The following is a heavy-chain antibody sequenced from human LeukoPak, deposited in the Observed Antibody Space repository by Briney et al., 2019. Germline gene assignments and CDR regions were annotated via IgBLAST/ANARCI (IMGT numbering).Heavy chain of an antibody. CDR1: GFTFSSYW. D-gene: IGHD6-19*01. CDR3: AGGRGWSSDY. J-gene: IGHJ4*02. V-gene: IGHV3-7*03. CDR2: IEQDGSEK. Sequence: GGSLRLSCAPSGFTFSSYWMNWVRQAPGKGLEWVANIEQDGSEKNYVDSVKGRFTISRDNAKNSLYLQMSSLRAEDTAVYYCAGGRGWSSDYWGQGTLVTVSS.